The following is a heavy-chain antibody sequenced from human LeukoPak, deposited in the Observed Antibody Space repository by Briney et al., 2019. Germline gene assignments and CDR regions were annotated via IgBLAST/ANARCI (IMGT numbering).Heavy chain of an antibody. V-gene: IGHV3-21*01. J-gene: IGHJ5*02. CDR2: ISSSSSYI. Sequence: GGSLRLSCAASGFTFSSYSMNWVRQAPGKGLEWVSSISSSSSYIYYADSVKGRFTISRDNAKNSLYLQMNSLRAEDTAVYYCASTGKPLVVPAAPHNWFDPWGQGTLGTVSS. D-gene: IGHD2-2*01. CDR3: ASTGKPLVVPAAPHNWFDP. CDR1: GFTFSSYS.